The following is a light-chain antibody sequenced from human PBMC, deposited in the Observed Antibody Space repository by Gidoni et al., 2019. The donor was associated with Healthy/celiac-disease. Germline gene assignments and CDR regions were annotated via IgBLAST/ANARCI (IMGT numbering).Light chain of an antibody. CDR1: QSISSY. V-gene: IGKV1-39*01. J-gene: IGKJ4*01. CDR2: AAS. Sequence: DIQMTQSPSSLSASVGDRVTITCRESQSISSYLNWYQQKPGKAPKLLIYAASSLQSGVPSGLSGSGSGTDFTITISSMQPEDFATYYCQQSYSTPLTFGGGTKVEIK. CDR3: QQSYSTPLT.